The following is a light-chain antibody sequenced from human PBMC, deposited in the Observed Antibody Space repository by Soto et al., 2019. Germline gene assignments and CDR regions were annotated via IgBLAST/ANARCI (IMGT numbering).Light chain of an antibody. Sequence: ETVMTQSPATLSASPGERATLSCRASQSVSSNLAWYQQKPGQAPRLLIYGASTRATGGPARFSGSGSGTEFTLTISSLQSEDFALYYCQQYNNWPLTFGQGTRLEIK. J-gene: IGKJ5*01. V-gene: IGKV3-15*01. CDR2: GAS. CDR3: QQYNNWPLT. CDR1: QSVSSN.